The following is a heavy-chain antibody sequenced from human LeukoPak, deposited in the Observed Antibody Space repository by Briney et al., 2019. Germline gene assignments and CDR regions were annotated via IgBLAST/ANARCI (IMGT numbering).Heavy chain of an antibody. CDR2: ISNSGST. J-gene: IGHJ6*03. D-gene: IGHD2-15*01. Sequence: SETLSLTCTVSGGSISSHYWTWIRQSPVEGLEWIGDISNSGSTSYNPSLKSRVTISIDTSKNQFSLKLRSVTAADTAVYYCGRDAFVGYFSYYYMGVWGKGTTVTVSS. CDR3: GRDAFVGYFSYYYMGV. CDR1: GGSISSHY. V-gene: IGHV4-59*11.